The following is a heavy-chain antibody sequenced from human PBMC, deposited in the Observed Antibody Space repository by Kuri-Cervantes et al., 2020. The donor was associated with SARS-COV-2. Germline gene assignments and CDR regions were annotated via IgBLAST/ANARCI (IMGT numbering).Heavy chain of an antibody. CDR1: GFRFSSYG. V-gene: IGHV3-30*18. J-gene: IGHJ3*02. D-gene: IGHD3-22*01. Sequence: GGSLRLSCAASGFRFSSYGMHWVRQAPGKGLEWVAVISHDGNNKYYADSVKGRSTISRDNSKNTLYLQMNSLRAEDTAVYYCAKDDSSGWRLDAFDIWGQGTTVTVSS. CDR3: AKDDSSGWRLDAFDI. CDR2: ISHDGNNK.